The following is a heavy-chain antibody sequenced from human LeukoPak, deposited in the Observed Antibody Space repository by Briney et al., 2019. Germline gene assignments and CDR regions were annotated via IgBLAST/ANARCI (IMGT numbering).Heavy chain of an antibody. CDR2: INPNSGGT. CDR1: GYTFTGYY. Sequence: ASVKVSCKASGYTFTGYYMHWVRQAPGQGLEWMGWINPNSGGTNYAQKFQGRVTMTRDTSISTAYMELSRLRSDDTAVYYCAVYDSSGYPRLDCWGQGTLVTVSS. D-gene: IGHD3-22*01. V-gene: IGHV1-2*02. CDR3: AVYDSSGYPRLDC. J-gene: IGHJ4*02.